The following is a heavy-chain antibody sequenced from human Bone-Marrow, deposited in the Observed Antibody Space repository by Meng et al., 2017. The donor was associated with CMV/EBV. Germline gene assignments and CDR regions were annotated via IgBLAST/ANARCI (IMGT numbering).Heavy chain of an antibody. CDR1: GFTFSSYW. CDR2: ISGSGGST. J-gene: IGHJ5*02. CDR3: AKVKAGTTFSNWFDP. Sequence: GESLKISCAASGFTFSSYWMSWVRQAPGKGLEWVSAISGSGGSTYYADSVKGRFTISRDNSKNTLYLQMNSLRAEDTAVYYCAKVKAGTTFSNWFDPWGQGTLVTVSS. V-gene: IGHV3-23*01. D-gene: IGHD1-7*01.